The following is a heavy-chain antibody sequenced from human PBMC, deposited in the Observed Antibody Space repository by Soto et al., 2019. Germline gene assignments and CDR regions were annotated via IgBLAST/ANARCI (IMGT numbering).Heavy chain of an antibody. CDR1: GYSFTSYW. Sequence: GESLKISCKGSGYSFTSYWIGWVRQMPGKGLEWMGIIYPSDSDTRYSPSFQGQVTISADKSISTAYLQWSRPKASDTAIYYCARHSPPRNYYDSSGYYSTAGYWGQGTLVTVSS. D-gene: IGHD3-22*01. V-gene: IGHV5-51*01. CDR3: ARHSPPRNYYDSSGYYSTAGY. J-gene: IGHJ4*02. CDR2: IYPSDSDT.